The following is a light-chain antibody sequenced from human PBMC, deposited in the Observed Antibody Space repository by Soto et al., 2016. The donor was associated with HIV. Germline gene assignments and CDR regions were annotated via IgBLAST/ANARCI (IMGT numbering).Light chain of an antibody. CDR2: SAS. CDR1: QSISTY. J-gene: IGKJ3*01. V-gene: IGKV1-39*01. Sequence: DIQMTQSPSSLSASAGDRVTITCRASQSISTYLNWYQYKPGEVPKLLIYSASTLQRGVPSRFSASGSGTDFTLVISSLQPEDFATHYCQQSYSTPRITFGPGTRVEVK. CDR3: QQSYSTPRIT.